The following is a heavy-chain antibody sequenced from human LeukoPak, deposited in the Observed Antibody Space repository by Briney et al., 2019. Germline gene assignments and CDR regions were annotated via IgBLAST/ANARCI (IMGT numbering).Heavy chain of an antibody. V-gene: IGHV1-24*01. J-gene: IGHJ4*02. CDR3: ATIFGSRYYFDY. D-gene: IGHD6-13*01. CDR2: FDPEDGET. CDR1: GYTLTELS. Sequence: ASVKVYCKVSGYTLTELSMHWVRQAPGKGLEWMGGFDPEDGETIYAQKFQGRVTMTEDTSTDTAYMELSSLRSEDTAVYYCATIFGSRYYFDYWGQGTLVTVSS.